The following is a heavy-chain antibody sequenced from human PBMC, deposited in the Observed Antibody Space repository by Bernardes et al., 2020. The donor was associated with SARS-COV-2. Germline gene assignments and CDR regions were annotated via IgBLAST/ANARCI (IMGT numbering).Heavy chain of an antibody. V-gene: IGHV6-1*01. D-gene: IGHD1-1*01. CDR1: GDSVSSKSAA. CDR3: ARARPSASDSFHV. Sequence: QPLSLTSAISGDSVSSKSAAWNWIRQSPSRGLEWLGRTYFRSKWYTDYAVSVKGRITIDPDTSKNHLFLQLKSVTPEDTAVYFCARARPSASDSFHVWGQGTVVTVSS. CDR2: TYFRSKWYT. J-gene: IGHJ3*01.